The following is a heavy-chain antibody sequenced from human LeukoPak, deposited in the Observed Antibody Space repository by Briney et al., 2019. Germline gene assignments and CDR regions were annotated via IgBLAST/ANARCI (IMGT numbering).Heavy chain of an antibody. J-gene: IGHJ3*02. Sequence: GESLKISCKGSGYSFTRYWIGWVRQMPGKGLEWIGIIYPRDSDTRYSPSFQGQVTISADKSISTAYLQWSRLKASDTAMYYCARLDCSTSCYPRDAFDIWGQGTMVSVSS. CDR2: IYPRDSDT. D-gene: IGHD2-2*01. CDR3: ARLDCSTSCYPRDAFDI. CDR1: GYSFTRYW. V-gene: IGHV5-51*01.